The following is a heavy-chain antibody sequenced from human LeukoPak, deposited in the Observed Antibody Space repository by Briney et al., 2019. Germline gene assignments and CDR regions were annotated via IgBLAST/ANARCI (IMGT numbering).Heavy chain of an antibody. D-gene: IGHD3-22*01. CDR3: AKDHGVDYYDSSGYYYPGAFDI. V-gene: IGHV3-53*01. J-gene: IGHJ3*02. Sequence: GGSLRLSCAASGFTVSSNYMSWVRQAPGKGLEWVSVIYSGGSTYYADSVKGRFTISRDNSKNTLYLQMNSLRAEDTAVYYCAKDHGVDYYDSSGYYYPGAFDIWGQGTMVTVSS. CDR2: IYSGGST. CDR1: GFTVSSNY.